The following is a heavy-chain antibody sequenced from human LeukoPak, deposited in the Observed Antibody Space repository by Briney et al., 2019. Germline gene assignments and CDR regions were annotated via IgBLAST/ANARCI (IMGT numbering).Heavy chain of an antibody. CDR2: ISYDGSNK. J-gene: IGHJ6*02. Sequence: GGSLRLSCAASGFTFSSYAMHWVRQAPGKGLEWVAVISYDGSNKYYADSVKGRFTISTDNSKNTLYLQMNSLRAEDTAVYYCARDRSYCSGGSCYFNYYYGMDVWGQGTTVTVSS. D-gene: IGHD2-15*01. V-gene: IGHV3-30*04. CDR3: ARDRSYCSGGSCYFNYYYGMDV. CDR1: GFTFSSYA.